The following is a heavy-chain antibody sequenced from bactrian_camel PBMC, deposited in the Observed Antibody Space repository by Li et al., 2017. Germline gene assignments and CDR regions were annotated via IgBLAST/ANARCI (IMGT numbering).Heavy chain of an antibody. CDR2: TGTGGGST. J-gene: IGHJ4*01. Sequence: HVQLVESGGGAVQAGGSLMLSCAASGFSLSRVCMGWFRQAPGKEREGVATTGTGGGSTYYADSVRGRFTISQDNTRSTVYLQMNSLKPEDTAMYFCATDSSLIAREGCTVMGEFLGSWGQGTQVTVS. CDR1: GFSLSRVC. V-gene: IGHV3S1*01. D-gene: IGHD6*01. CDR3: ATDSSLIAREGCTVMGEFLGS.